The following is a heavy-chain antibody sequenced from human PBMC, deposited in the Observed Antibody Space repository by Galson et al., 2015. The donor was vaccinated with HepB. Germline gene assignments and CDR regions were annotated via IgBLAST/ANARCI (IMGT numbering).Heavy chain of an antibody. CDR1: GFTFSSYW. Sequence: SLRLSCAASGFTFSSYWMSWVRQAPGKGLEWVANIKQDGSEKYYVDSVKGRFTISRDNAKNSLYLQMNSLRAEDTAVYYCARARYYYGSGSFDYWGQGTLVTVSS. CDR3: ARARYYYGSGSFDY. CDR2: IKQDGSEK. V-gene: IGHV3-7*03. J-gene: IGHJ4*02. D-gene: IGHD3-10*01.